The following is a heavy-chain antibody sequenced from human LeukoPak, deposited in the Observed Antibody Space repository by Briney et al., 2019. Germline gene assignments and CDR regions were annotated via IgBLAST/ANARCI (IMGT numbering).Heavy chain of an antibody. CDR2: INHNSGDT. CDR3: ARVGGSGAYYAFDY. V-gene: IGHV1-2*06. CDR1: GYTFIAYY. Sequence: GASVKVSCKASGYTFIAYYIHWVRQAPGQGLEWMGRINHNSGDTDYAQKFQGRIIMSRETSISTLYMDLSRLRSDDTAVYYCARVGGSGAYYAFDYWGQGSLVTVSS. J-gene: IGHJ4*02. D-gene: IGHD3-16*01.